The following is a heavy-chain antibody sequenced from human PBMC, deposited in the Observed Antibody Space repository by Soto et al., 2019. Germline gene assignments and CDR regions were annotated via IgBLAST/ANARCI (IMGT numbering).Heavy chain of an antibody. CDR2: IRSNAYGGTT. CDR1: GFLFGDFA. Sequence: PGGALRVSFTTFGFLFGDFAIGWFRQAPGKGLEWVGFIRSNAYGGTTEYAASVKGRFTISRDDSKSIAYLHMNSLEIEDTAVYYCSRENSRWFDPWGQGTLVTVSS. CDR3: SRENSRWFDP. V-gene: IGHV3-49*03. J-gene: IGHJ5*02. D-gene: IGHD4-4*01.